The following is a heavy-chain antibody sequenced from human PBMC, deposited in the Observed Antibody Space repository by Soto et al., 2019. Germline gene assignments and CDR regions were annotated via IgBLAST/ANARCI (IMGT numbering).Heavy chain of an antibody. CDR2: IYYSGST. Sequence: LSLTCTVSGGSISSYYWSWIRQPPGKGLEWIGYIYYSGSTNYNPSLKSRVTISVDTSKNQFSLKLSSVTAADTAAYYCAREIDSGYERGDAFDIWGQGTMVTVSS. CDR3: AREIDSGYERGDAFDI. V-gene: IGHV4-59*01. D-gene: IGHD5-12*01. J-gene: IGHJ3*02. CDR1: GGSISSYY.